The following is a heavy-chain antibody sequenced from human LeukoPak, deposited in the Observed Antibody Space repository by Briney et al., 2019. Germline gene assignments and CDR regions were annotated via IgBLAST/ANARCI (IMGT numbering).Heavy chain of an antibody. D-gene: IGHD5-18*01. J-gene: IGHJ6*02. CDR2: ISYDGSNK. V-gene: IGHV3-30*18. Sequence: PGRSLRLPCAASGFTFSSYGMHWVRQAPGKGLEWVAVISYDGSNKYYADSVKGRFTISRDNSKNTLYLQMNSLRAEDTAVYYCAKEIQLWYYYYGMDVWGQGTTVTVSS. CDR3: AKEIQLWYYYYGMDV. CDR1: GFTFSSYG.